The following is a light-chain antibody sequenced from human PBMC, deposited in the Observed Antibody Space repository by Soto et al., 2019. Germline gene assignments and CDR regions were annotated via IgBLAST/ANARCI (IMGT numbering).Light chain of an antibody. CDR2: DAS. J-gene: IGKJ1*01. V-gene: IGKV1-5*01. CDR3: QHYKSDSEA. CDR1: QTINSW. Sequence: DIQMTQSPSTLSASVGDRVTITCRASQTINSWLAWYQQKPGKAPKGLIYDASSLESWVPSRFSGSGSGTEFTLTSSSLQPDEFATYYCQHYKSDSEAFGQGTKVDI.